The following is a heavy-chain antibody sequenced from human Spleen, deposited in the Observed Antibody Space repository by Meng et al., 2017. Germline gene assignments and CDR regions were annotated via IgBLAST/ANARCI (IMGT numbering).Heavy chain of an antibody. CDR2: INAVFGTT. V-gene: IGHV1-69*01. J-gene: IGHJ4*02. Sequence: KVSCKALGGIFSNYVIGWVRQAPGQGLEWMGGINAVFGTTNYAQKFQDRVTITSDESTSTVYMELTRLTSEDTAVYFCATRGNPYLNCWGQGTLVTVSS. D-gene: IGHD1-20*01. CDR1: GGIFSNYV. CDR3: ATRGNPYLNC.